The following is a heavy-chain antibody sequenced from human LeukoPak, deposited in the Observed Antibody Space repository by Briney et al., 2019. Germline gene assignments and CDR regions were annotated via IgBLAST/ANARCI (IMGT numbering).Heavy chain of an antibody. CDR1: GGSISSSSYY. CDR2: IYFSGST. CDR3: ALVDYYDSSGYPMGAFDI. J-gene: IGHJ3*02. V-gene: IGHV4-39*07. Sequence: LETLSLTCTVSGGSISSSSYYWGWIRQPPGKGLEWIGSIYFSGSTYYHPSLKSRVTISVDTSKNLFSLKLSSVTAADTAVYYCALVDYYDSSGYPMGAFDIWGKGTMVTVSS. D-gene: IGHD3-22*01.